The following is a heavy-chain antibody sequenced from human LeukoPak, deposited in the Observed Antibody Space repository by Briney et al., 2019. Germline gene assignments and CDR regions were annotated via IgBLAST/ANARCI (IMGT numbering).Heavy chain of an antibody. CDR3: ARAHCSGGSCYPYFDY. CDR1: GFTFSSYS. Sequence: GGSLRLSCAASGFTFSSYSMNWVRQAPGKGLEWVSSISSSSSYIYYADSVKGRFTISRDNAKNSPYLQMNSLRAEDTAVYYCARAHCSGGSCYPYFDYWGQGTLVTVSS. J-gene: IGHJ4*02. V-gene: IGHV3-21*01. CDR2: ISSSSSYI. D-gene: IGHD2-15*01.